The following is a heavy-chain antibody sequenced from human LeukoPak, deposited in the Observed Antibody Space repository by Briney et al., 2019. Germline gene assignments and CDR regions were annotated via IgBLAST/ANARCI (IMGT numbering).Heavy chain of an antibody. J-gene: IGHJ4*02. CDR1: GGTFSSYA. V-gene: IGHV1-69*06. D-gene: IGHD3-3*01. CDR2: IIPIFGTA. Sequence: SVKVSCKASGGTFSSYAISWVRQAPGQGLEWMGGIIPIFGTANYAQKFQGRVTITADKSTSTAYMELSTLRSEDTAVYYCARVSLYDCWSGYYPYFDYWGQGTLVTVSS. CDR3: ARVSLYDCWSGYYPYFDY.